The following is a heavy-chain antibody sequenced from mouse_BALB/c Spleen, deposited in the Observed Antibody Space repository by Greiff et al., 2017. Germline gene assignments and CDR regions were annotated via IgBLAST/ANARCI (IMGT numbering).Heavy chain of an antibody. J-gene: IGHJ4*01. CDR1: GYTFTDYA. V-gene: IGHV1S137*01. Sequence: VQLVESGAELVRPGVSVKISCKGSGYTFTDYAMHWVKQSHAKSLEWIGVISTYYGDASYNQKFKGKATMTVDKSSSTAYMELARLTSEDSAIYYCARNPYYYGSTYAMDYWGQGTSVTVSS. D-gene: IGHD1-1*01. CDR3: ARNPYYYGSTYAMDY. CDR2: ISTYYGDA.